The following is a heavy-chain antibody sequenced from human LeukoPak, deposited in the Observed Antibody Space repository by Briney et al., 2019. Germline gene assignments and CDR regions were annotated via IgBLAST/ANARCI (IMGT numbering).Heavy chain of an antibody. D-gene: IGHD1-14*01. Sequence: SETLSLTCTVSGGSINFYYWHWMRQPPGRGLEWIGHTFYSGNAKYNPPLESRVTISVDRSKNQISLNLSSVTAADTAVYYCAKGGPEASAGLSWFDPWGQGTLVTVSS. V-gene: IGHV4-59*01. J-gene: IGHJ5*02. CDR2: TFYSGNA. CDR3: AKGGPEASAGLSWFDP. CDR1: GGSINFYY.